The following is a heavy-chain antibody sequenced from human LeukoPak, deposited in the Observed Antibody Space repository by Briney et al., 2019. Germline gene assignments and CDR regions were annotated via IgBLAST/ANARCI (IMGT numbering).Heavy chain of an antibody. J-gene: IGHJ4*02. CDR1: GFTFSSYG. CDR3: ARKKMAAAGKGAFDY. V-gene: IGHV3-30*03. CDR2: ISYDGSNK. Sequence: GGSLRLSCAASGFTFSSYGMHWVRQAPGKGLEWVAVISYDGSNKYYADSVKGRFTISRDNSKNTLYLQMNSLRAEDTAVYHCARKKMAAAGKGAFDYWGQGTLVTVSS. D-gene: IGHD6-13*01.